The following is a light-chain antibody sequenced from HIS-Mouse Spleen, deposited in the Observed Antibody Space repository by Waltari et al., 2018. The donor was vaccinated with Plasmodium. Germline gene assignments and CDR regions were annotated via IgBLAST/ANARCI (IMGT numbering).Light chain of an antibody. CDR1: SSDVGSYNL. J-gene: IGLJ2*01. Sequence: QSALTQPASVSGSPGQSITISCTGTSSDVGSYNLVSWYQQHPGKAPKLMIYGGSKRPSGVSNRFSCAKSGNTASLTISGLQAEDEADYYCCSYAGSSTFVVFGGGTKLTVL. CDR3: CSYAGSSTFVV. V-gene: IGLV2-23*03. CDR2: GGS.